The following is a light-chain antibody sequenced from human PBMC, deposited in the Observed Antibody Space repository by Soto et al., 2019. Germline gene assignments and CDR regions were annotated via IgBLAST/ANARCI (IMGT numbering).Light chain of an antibody. J-gene: IGLJ1*01. Sequence: QSALTQPASVSGSPGQSITISCTGTSSDIGSYDLVSWYQQHPGTAPKLIIYEVTKRPSGASTRFSGSKSGNTASLTISGLQAVDEADYYCCSFADFTYVFGTGTKVTVL. CDR3: CSFADFTYV. CDR1: SSDIGSYDL. V-gene: IGLV2-23*02. CDR2: EVT.